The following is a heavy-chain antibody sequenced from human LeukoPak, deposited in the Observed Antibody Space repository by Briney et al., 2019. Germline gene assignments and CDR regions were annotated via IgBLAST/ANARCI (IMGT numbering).Heavy chain of an antibody. J-gene: IGHJ4*02. Sequence: KPSETLSLTCAVYGGSFSGYYWSWIRQPPGKGLEWIGEINHSGSTNYNPSLKSRVTISVDTSKNQFSLKLSSVTAADTAVYYCARVYVWGSYRYFDYWGQGTLVTVSS. CDR1: GGSFSGYY. D-gene: IGHD3-16*02. CDR2: INHSGST. V-gene: IGHV4-34*01. CDR3: ARVYVWGSYRYFDY.